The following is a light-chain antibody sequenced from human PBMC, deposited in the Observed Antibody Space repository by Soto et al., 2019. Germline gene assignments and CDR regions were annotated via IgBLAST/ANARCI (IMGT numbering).Light chain of an antibody. J-gene: IGKJ5*01. V-gene: IGKV3-15*01. CDR1: QSITSD. CDR2: GAS. CDR3: QQYNKWPQT. Sequence: EIVLTRSPGTLSLSPGERATLSCRASQSITSDLAWYQHKPGQTPRLLIHGASNRATGIPARFSGVGSGTEFTLTISSLQSEDFAVYYCQQYNKWPQTFGQGTRLEI.